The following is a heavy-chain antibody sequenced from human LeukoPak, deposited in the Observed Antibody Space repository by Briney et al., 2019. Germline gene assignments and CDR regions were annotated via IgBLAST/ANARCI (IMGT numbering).Heavy chain of an antibody. V-gene: IGHV3-48*03. J-gene: IGHJ6*04. CDR2: ISSSGNTI. Sequence: GGSLRLSCADSGFTFSSYEMNWVRQAPGKGLDWVSYISSSGNTIYYADSVKGRFTISRDNAKNSLYLQMNSLRAEDTAVYYCAELGITMIGGVWGKGTTVTISS. D-gene: IGHD3-10*02. CDR3: AELGITMIGGV. CDR1: GFTFSSYE.